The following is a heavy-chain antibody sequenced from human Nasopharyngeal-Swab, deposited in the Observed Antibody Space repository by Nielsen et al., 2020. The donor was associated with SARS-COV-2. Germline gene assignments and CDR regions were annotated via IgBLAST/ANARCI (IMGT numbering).Heavy chain of an antibody. D-gene: IGHD6-13*01. J-gene: IGHJ5*02. Sequence: GGSLRLSCAASGFTFSSYGMHWVRQAPGKGLEWVAFISYDGSKKYFLDSVKGRFTISRDNAKNSLFLQMNSLRTEDTALYYCARDAARSWYNWFDPWGQGTLVTVSS. V-gene: IGHV3-30*03. CDR1: GFTFSSYG. CDR3: ARDAARSWYNWFDP. CDR2: ISYDGSKK.